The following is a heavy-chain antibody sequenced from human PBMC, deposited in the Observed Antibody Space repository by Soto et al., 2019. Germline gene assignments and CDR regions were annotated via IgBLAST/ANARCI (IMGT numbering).Heavy chain of an antibody. D-gene: IGHD1-20*01. Sequence: GELQQWGTGLLKPSETLSLNCSVYGGSSRAYHWXXXRXXXXXRLEWIGEFSYSGSLNYNPSLKGRVAVSLDTSTNHFSLTMTSVTAADTAVYFCAGGPRYWSFALWGRGTLVTVS. CDR1: GGSSRAYH. J-gene: IGHJ2*01. CDR3: AGGPRYWSFAL. CDR2: FSYSGSL. V-gene: IGHV4-34*01.